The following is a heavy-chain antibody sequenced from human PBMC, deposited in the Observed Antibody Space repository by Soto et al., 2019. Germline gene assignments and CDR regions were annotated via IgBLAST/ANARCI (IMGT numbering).Heavy chain of an antibody. Sequence: PSETLSLTCTVSGASITSYYWSWIRQPPGKGLEWIGYIYYRGSTNYNPSLKRQVTISVDMSKNQFSLKLSSVTAADTAVYYCARLDAVANYTDFRGQGT. CDR2: IYYRGST. D-gene: IGHD1-1*01. V-gene: IGHV4-59*01. CDR3: ARLDAVANYTDF. CDR1: GASITSYY. J-gene: IGHJ4*02.